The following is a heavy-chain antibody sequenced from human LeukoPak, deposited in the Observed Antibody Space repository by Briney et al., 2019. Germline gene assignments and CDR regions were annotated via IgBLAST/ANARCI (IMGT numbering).Heavy chain of an antibody. J-gene: IGHJ5*02. D-gene: IGHD3-3*01. CDR1: GGTFSSYA. V-gene: IGHV1-69*13. Sequence: ASVKVSCKASGGTFSSYAISWVRQAPGQGLEWMGGIIPIFGTANYAQKFQGRVTITADESTSTAYMELSSLRSEDTAVYYCARDGTYYDFWSGYSRAGNRFDPWGQGTLVTVSS. CDR2: IIPIFGTA. CDR3: ARDGTYYDFWSGYSRAGNRFDP.